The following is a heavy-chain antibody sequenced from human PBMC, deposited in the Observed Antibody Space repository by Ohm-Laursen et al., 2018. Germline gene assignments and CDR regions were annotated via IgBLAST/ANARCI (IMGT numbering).Heavy chain of an antibody. CDR1: DAAFRRDY. CDR3: ARLPDHSGWPFDY. Sequence: SETLSLTCIVSDAAFRRDYWTWIRQFPGREMEWLGYIHYDGRTVYNPSLRSRLTMSIDTSKKQFSLRLTSATAADTAIYYCARLPDHSGWPFDYWGQGTLVTVSP. J-gene: IGHJ4*02. D-gene: IGHD6-19*01. CDR2: IHYDGRT. V-gene: IGHV4-59*12.